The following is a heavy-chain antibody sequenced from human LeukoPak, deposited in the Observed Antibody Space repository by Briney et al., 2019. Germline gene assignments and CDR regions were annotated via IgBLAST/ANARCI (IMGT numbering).Heavy chain of an antibody. D-gene: IGHD3-10*01. J-gene: IGHJ6*03. V-gene: IGHV4-39*01. CDR2: IYYNGNT. CDR1: GGSINSNAYY. CDR3: ASVRRGFGESSKYYSYYYMHV. Sequence: SETLSLTCTVSGGSINSNAYYWDWIRQPPGKGLEWIGSIYYNGNTYYNPSLKSRVTISVDTSKNQFSLKLSAVTAADTAVYYCASVRRGFGESSKYYSYYYMHVWGNGTTVTIAS.